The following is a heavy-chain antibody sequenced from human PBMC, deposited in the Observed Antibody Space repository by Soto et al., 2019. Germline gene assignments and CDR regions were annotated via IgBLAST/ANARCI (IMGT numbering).Heavy chain of an antibody. CDR2: INHSGST. D-gene: IGHD3-22*01. J-gene: IGHJ6*02. CDR3: ARGRYYDSSGYLGYLYYYGMDV. V-gene: IGHV4-34*01. Sequence: SETLSLTCAVYGGSFSCYYWSWIRQPPGKGLEWIGEINHSGSTNYNPSLKSRVTISVDTSKNQFSLKLSSVTAADTAVYYCARGRYYDSSGYLGYLYYYGMDVWGQGTTVTVSS. CDR1: GGSFSCYY.